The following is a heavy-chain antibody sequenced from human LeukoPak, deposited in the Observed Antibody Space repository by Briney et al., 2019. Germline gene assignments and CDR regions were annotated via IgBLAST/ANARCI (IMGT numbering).Heavy chain of an antibody. CDR3: AKSNTELRTTVGN. Sequence: GGSLRLSCAASGFTFNTYGMHWVRQAPGKGLEWMAVVWSDGSNRFYADSVEGRFNISRDNDKNTLYMKMNSLRAEDTAVYYCAKSNTELRTTVGNWGQGTLVSVSS. CDR1: GFTFNTYG. CDR2: VWSDGSNR. J-gene: IGHJ4*02. D-gene: IGHD1-14*01. V-gene: IGHV3-33*06.